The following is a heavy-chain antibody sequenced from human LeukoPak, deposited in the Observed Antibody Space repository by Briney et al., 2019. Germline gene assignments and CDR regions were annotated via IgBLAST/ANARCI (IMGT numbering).Heavy chain of an antibody. CDR1: GFTFDDYA. J-gene: IGHJ4*02. CDR3: ARERLSSGWYLY. V-gene: IGHV3-43D*03. D-gene: IGHD6-19*01. Sequence: GGSLRLSCAASGFTFDDYAMHWVRQAPGKGLEWVSLISWDGGSTYYADSVKGRFTISRDNAKNSLYLQMNSLRAEDTAVYYCARERLSSGWYLYWGQGTLVTVSS. CDR2: ISWDGGST.